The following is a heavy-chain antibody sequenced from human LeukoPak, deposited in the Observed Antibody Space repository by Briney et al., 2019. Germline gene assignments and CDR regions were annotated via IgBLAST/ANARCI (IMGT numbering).Heavy chain of an antibody. Sequence: GGSLRLSCAASGFTFSSYGMHWVRQAPGKGLEWVAVISYDGSNKYYADSVKGRFTISRDNSKNTLYLQMNSLRAEDTAVYYCAKPETGWLRPKGYFDLWGRGTLVTVSS. J-gene: IGHJ2*01. CDR1: GFTFSSYG. V-gene: IGHV3-30*18. CDR2: ISYDGSNK. CDR3: AKPETGWLRPKGYFDL. D-gene: IGHD5-12*01.